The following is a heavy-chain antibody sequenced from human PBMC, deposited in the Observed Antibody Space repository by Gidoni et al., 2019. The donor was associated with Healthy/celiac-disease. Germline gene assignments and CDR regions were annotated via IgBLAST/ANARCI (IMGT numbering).Heavy chain of an antibody. Sequence: QVQLVQSGAAVKKPGSSVKVSCKASGGTFSSYTISWVRQAPGQGLEWMGRIIPILGIANYAQKFQGRVTITADKSTSTAYMELSSLRSEDTAVYYCASGYSSGYYYYYYYMDVWGKGTTVTVSS. D-gene: IGHD6-19*01. CDR2: IIPILGIA. CDR3: ASGYSSGYYYYYYYMDV. CDR1: GGTFSSYT. V-gene: IGHV1-69*02. J-gene: IGHJ6*03.